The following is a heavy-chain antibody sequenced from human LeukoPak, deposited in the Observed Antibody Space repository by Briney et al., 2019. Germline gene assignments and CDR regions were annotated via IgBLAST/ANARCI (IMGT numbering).Heavy chain of an antibody. CDR2: IKQDGSEK. D-gene: IGHD4-17*01. V-gene: IGHV3-7*04. J-gene: IGHJ4*02. CDR3: ARLDYGDYNYYFDY. Sequence: GGSLRLSCAASGFTFSSYWVSWVRQAPGKGLEWVANIKQDGSEKYYVDSVKGRFTISRDNAKNSLYLQMNSLRAEDTAVYYCARLDYGDYNYYFDYWGQGTLVTVSS. CDR1: GFTFSSYW.